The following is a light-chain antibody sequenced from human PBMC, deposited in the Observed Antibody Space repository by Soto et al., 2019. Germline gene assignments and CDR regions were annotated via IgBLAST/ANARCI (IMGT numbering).Light chain of an antibody. Sequence: QSVLTQPPSASGSPGQSVTISCTGTSSDVGGYNYVSWYQQHPGKAPKLMIYEVNKRPSGVPDRFSGFKSGNTASLTVSGLPAEDEAEYYCSSYAGSNNLVFGGGTKLTV. CDR1: SSDVGGYNY. J-gene: IGLJ2*01. CDR3: SSYAGSNNLV. CDR2: EVN. V-gene: IGLV2-8*01.